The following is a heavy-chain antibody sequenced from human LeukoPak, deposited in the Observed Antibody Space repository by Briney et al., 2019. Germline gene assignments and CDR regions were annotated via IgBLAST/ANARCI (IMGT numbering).Heavy chain of an antibody. Sequence: GGSLRLSCAASGFTFSSYGMHWVRQAPGKGLEWVAFIRYDGSNKYYADSVKGRFTISRDNSKNTLYLQMNSLRAEDTAVYYCAAAGTQHYYYYMDVWGKGTTVTVSS. CDR1: GFTFSSYG. V-gene: IGHV3-30*02. CDR2: IRYDGSNK. D-gene: IGHD6-13*01. J-gene: IGHJ6*03. CDR3: AAAGTQHYYYYMDV.